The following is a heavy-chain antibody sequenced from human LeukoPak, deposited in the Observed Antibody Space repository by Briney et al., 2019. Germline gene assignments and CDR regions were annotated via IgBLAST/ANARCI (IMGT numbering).Heavy chain of an antibody. D-gene: IGHD3-10*01. Sequence: PSETLSLTCAVYGGSFSGFYWTWIRQPPGKGLEWIGEINHSGGTKYKPSLKSRVTISVDTSKTQFSLKLNSVTAADTAVYYCASAPNYYGSGSYPLIDYWGQGTLVTVSS. CDR3: ASAPNYYGSGSYPLIDY. V-gene: IGHV4-34*01. J-gene: IGHJ4*02. CDR1: GGSFSGFY. CDR2: INHSGGT.